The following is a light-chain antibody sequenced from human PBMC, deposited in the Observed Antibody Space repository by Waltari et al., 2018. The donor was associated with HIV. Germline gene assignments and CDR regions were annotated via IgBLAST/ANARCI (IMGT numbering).Light chain of an antibody. CDR1: VSNIGTNT. Sequence: QSVLSQAPSVSGTHGQWVTISGSGSVSNIGTNTVSWYQHIRGAATKLLIYSNDRRPSGVPDRFAGSKSGTSASLAISGLQSDDEVEYYCATWDDHLYVIGGGTKLTVL. V-gene: IGLV1-44*01. J-gene: IGLJ3*02. CDR2: SND. CDR3: ATWDDHLYV.